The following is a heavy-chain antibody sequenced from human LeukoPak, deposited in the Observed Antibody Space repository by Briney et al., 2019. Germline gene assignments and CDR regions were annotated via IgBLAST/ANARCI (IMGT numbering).Heavy chain of an antibody. J-gene: IGHJ3*02. CDR1: GFRSTTYW. CDR3: ATRGAYGDYSRFNM. Sequence: GESLKISCKGSGFRSTTYWVAWVRQMPGKGLEWMGIIDPGDSETRYSPSFQGHVTISVDKSISTAYVQWSSLKASDTAMYYCATRGAYGDYSRFNMWGQGTMVTVSS. D-gene: IGHD4-17*01. V-gene: IGHV5-51*01. CDR2: IDPGDSET.